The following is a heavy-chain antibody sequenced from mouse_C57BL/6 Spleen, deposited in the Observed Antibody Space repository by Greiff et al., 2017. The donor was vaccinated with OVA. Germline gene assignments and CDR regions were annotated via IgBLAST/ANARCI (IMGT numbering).Heavy chain of an antibody. Sequence: VQLQQPGAELVMPGASVKLSCKASGYTFTSYWMHWVKQRPGQGLEWIGEIDPSDSYTNYNQKFKGKSTLTVDKSSSTAYMQLSSLTSEDSAVYYCARGPYYGSSHYFDYWGQGTTLTVSS. CDR3: ARGPYYGSSHYFDY. CDR2: IDPSDSYT. J-gene: IGHJ2*01. V-gene: IGHV1-69*01. CDR1: GYTFTSYW. D-gene: IGHD1-1*01.